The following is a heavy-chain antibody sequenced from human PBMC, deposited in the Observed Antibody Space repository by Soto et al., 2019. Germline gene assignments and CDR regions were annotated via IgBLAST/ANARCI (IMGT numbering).Heavy chain of an antibody. D-gene: IGHD1-26*01. CDR2: INSDGSST. Sequence: GGSLRLSCAASGFTFSSYWRHWVRQAPGKGLVWVSRINSDGSSTSYADSVKGRFTISRDNAKNTLYLQMNSLRGEDTAVYYCARDGYSGSYLGVFDIWGQGTMVTVSS. V-gene: IGHV3-74*01. CDR3: ARDGYSGSYLGVFDI. J-gene: IGHJ3*02. CDR1: GFTFSSYW.